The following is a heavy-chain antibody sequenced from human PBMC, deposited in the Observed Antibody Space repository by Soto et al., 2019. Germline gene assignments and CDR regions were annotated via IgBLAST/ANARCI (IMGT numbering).Heavy chain of an antibody. D-gene: IGHD2-2*02. V-gene: IGHV3-20*04. J-gene: IGHJ6*02. Sequence: EVQLLESGGGLAQPGGSLRLSCTATDHAMSWVRQAPGKGLEWVSAISGSGDVTHYGDSVKGRFTISRDNSKNTMYLQIDSLRVDDTAVYYCATRIYTTIPGGMDVWGQGTTVTVSS. CDR1: DHA. CDR2: ISGSGDVT. CDR3: ATRIYTTIPGGMDV.